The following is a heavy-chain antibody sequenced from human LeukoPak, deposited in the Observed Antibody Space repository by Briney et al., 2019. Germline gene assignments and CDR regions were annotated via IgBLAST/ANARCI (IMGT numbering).Heavy chain of an antibody. J-gene: IGHJ6*02. CDR2: IYSGAGA. D-gene: IGHD5-12*01. CDR1: GFKVRDVW. V-gene: IGHV3-53*01. CDR3: ARAHAWNYYYYGMDV. Sequence: KPGGSLRLSCGASGFKVRDVWMSWVRQAPGKGLEWVSIIYSGAGAYYADSVKGRFTISRDNSKNTLYLQMNSLRPEDTAVYYCARAHAWNYYYYGMDVWGRGTTVTVSS.